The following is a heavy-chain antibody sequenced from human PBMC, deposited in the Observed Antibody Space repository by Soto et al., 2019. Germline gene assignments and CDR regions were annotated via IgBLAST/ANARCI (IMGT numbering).Heavy chain of an antibody. V-gene: IGHV3-7*01. CDR3: ARDLYCSGGSCYSSLFDY. J-gene: IGHJ4*02. CDR1: GFTFSSYW. Sequence: GGSLRLSCAASGFTFSSYWMSWVRQAPGKGLEWVANIKQDGSEKYYMDSVKGRFTISRDNAKNSLYLQMNSLRAEDTAVYYCARDLYCSGGSCYSSLFDYWGQGTLVTVSS. D-gene: IGHD2-15*01. CDR2: IKQDGSEK.